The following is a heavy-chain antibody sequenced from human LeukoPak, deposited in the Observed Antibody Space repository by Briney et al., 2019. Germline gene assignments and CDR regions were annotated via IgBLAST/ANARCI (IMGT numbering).Heavy chain of an antibody. J-gene: IGHJ4*02. D-gene: IGHD3-22*01. CDR3: VRDDDSSGYYSLAD. V-gene: IGHV3-7*01. Sequence: PGGSLRLSCAASGFTFSTYWMSWVRQAPGKGLEWVANINQDGSEKYYVDSVKGRFTVSRDNSKNTLYLQMSSLRVEDTAVYYCVRDDDSSGYYSLADWGQGTLVTVSS. CDR1: GFTFSTYW. CDR2: INQDGSEK.